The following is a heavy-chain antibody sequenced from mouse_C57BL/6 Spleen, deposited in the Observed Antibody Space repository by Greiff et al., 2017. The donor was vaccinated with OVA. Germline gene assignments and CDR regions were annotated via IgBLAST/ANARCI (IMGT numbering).Heavy chain of an antibody. D-gene: IGHD2-3*01. CDR3: ARDDGYYRGHVDY. V-gene: IGHV1-82*01. Sequence: VQLQQSGPELVKPGASVKISCKASGYAFSSSWMNWVKQRPGKGLEWIGRIYPGDGDTNYNGKFKGKATLTADKSSSTAYMQLSSLTSEDSAVYVCARDDGYYRGHVDYWGQGTTLTVSS. CDR2: IYPGDGDT. CDR1: GYAFSSSW. J-gene: IGHJ2*01.